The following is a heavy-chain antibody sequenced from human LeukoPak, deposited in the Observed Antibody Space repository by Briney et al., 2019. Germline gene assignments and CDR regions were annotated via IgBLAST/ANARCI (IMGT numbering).Heavy chain of an antibody. CDR2: IYYSGST. CDR3: ARGDAYYDFWSGSTSGAFDI. D-gene: IGHD3-3*01. Sequence: SETLSLTRTVSGGSISSHYRSWIRQPPGKGLEWIGYIYYSGSTNYNPSLKSRVTISVDTSKNPFSLKLSSVTAADTAVYYCARGDAYYDFWSGSTSGAFDIWGQGTMVTVSS. CDR1: GGSISSHY. V-gene: IGHV4-59*11. J-gene: IGHJ3*02.